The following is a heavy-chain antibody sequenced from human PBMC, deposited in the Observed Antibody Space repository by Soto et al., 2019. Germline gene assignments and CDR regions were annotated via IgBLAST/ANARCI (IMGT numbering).Heavy chain of an antibody. D-gene: IGHD3-10*01. CDR1: GGSISSSGYY. V-gene: IGHV4-31*03. J-gene: IGHJ5*02. CDR3: ARERDTMVRGVRSNWFDP. CDR2: IYYSGST. Sequence: QVQLQESGPGLVKPSQTLSLTCTVSGGSISSSGYYWNWIRQHPGKGLEWLGYIYYSGSTYYNPSVKSRVTISVDTSKNQFSLNRSSVTAADTAVYYCARERDTMVRGVRSNWFDPWGQGTLVTVSS.